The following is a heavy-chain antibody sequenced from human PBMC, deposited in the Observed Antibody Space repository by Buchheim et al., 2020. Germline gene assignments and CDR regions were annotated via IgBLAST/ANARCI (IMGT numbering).Heavy chain of an antibody. D-gene: IGHD3-22*01. J-gene: IGHJ6*02. V-gene: IGHV1-2*02. CDR2: INPNNGDT. Sequence: QVQLVQSRAEVKKPGASVKVSCKASGYTITGYYMHWVRQAPGQGLEWMGWINPNNGDTNYAQKFQGRVTTTRDTSISTVYMELSRLRSDDTAVYYCARFHYDTSMDVWGQGTT. CDR3: ARFHYDTSMDV. CDR1: GYTITGYY.